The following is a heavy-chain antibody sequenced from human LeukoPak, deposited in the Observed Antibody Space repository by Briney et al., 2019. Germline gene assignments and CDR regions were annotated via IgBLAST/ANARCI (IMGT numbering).Heavy chain of an antibody. CDR3: AKDHGGFDY. V-gene: IGHV3-9*01. CDR1: GFTFDDYT. D-gene: IGHD3-16*01. Sequence: GGSLRLSCAPSGFTFDDYTMHWVRQAPGKGLEWVSGISWNSGSIGYADSVKGRFTISRDNSKNTLYLQMNSLRAEDTAVYYCAKDHGGFDYWGQGTLVTVSS. J-gene: IGHJ4*02. CDR2: ISWNSGSI.